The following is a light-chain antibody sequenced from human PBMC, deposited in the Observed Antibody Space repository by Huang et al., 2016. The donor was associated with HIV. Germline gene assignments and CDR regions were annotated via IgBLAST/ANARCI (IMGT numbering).Light chain of an antibody. V-gene: IGKV3-11*01. CDR2: YAS. Sequence: EIVLTQSPVTLSLSPGQRATLSCRASHSIGTYLAWYQQKPGLAPRLLIYYASNRATGIPARFSGSGSGTDFTLTITNLDPEDFAVYYCQQRSNWPLTFGGGTKVDIK. CDR3: QQRSNWPLT. CDR1: HSIGTY. J-gene: IGKJ4*01.